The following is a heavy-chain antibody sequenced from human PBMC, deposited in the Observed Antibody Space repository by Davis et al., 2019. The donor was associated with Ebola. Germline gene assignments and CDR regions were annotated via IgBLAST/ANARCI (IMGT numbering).Heavy chain of an antibody. CDR1: GFTFSSYG. CDR2: ISYDGSNK. J-gene: IGHJ4*02. V-gene: IGHV3-30*18. CDR3: AKVPHGV. Sequence: GESLKISCAAPGFTFSSYGMHWVRQAPGKGLEWVAVISYDGSNKYYADSVKGRFTISRDNSKNTLYLQMNSLRAEDTAVYYCAKVPHGVWGQGTLVTVSS. D-gene: IGHD2-8*01.